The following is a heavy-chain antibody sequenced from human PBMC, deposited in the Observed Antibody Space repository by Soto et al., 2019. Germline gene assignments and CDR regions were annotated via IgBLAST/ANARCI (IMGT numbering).Heavy chain of an antibody. J-gene: IGHJ6*03. Sequence: QVQLVESGGGLVKPGGSLRLSCAAYGFTFSDYYMSWIRQAPGKGQEWVSYISSSGSTIYYADSVKGRFTISRDNAKNSLYLQMNSLRAEDTAVYYCASRTPIDYYYYMDVWGKGTTVTVSS. V-gene: IGHV3-11*01. CDR3: ASRTPIDYYYYMDV. CDR2: ISSSGSTI. D-gene: IGHD1-26*01. CDR1: GFTFSDYY.